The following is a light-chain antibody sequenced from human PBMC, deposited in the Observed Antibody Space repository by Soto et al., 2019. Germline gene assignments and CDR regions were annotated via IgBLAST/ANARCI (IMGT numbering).Light chain of an antibody. V-gene: IGLV1-40*01. Sequence: SVLTQPPPVSGAPGQRVTLSCTGSSSHIGAGYDVHWYQQLPGTAPKLLIYGNSNRPSGVPDRFSGSKSGTSASLAITGLQAEDEADYYCQSYDSSLSGSVFGGGTKVTVL. CDR1: SSHIGAGYD. CDR2: GNS. J-gene: IGLJ3*02. CDR3: QSYDSSLSGSV.